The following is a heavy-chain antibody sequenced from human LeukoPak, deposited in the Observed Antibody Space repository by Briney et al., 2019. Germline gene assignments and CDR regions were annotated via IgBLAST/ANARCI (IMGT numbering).Heavy chain of an antibody. V-gene: IGHV4-34*01. J-gene: IGHJ5*02. CDR3: ARRGLRFLESVKYSWFDP. CDR2: INHSGST. CDR1: GGSFSGYY. D-gene: IGHD3-3*01. Sequence: PSETLSLTCAVYGGSFSGYYWTWIRQPPGKGLEWIGEINHSGSTNYNPSLKSRVTISVDTSKSQFSLKLSSVTAADTAIYFCARRGLRFLESVKYSWFDPWGQETLVTVSS.